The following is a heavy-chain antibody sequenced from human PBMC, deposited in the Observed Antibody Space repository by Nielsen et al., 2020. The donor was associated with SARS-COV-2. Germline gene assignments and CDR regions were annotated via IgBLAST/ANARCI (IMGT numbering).Heavy chain of an antibody. CDR2: IIPIFGTA. D-gene: IGHD6-19*01. V-gene: IGHV1-69*13. Sequence: SVKASCKASGYTFTSYDISWVRQAPGQGLEWMGGIIPIFGTANYAQKFQGRVTITADESTSTAYMELSSLRSEDTAVYYCASGEGWLAPDAFDIWGQGTMVTVSS. CDR1: GYTFTSYD. J-gene: IGHJ3*02. CDR3: ASGEGWLAPDAFDI.